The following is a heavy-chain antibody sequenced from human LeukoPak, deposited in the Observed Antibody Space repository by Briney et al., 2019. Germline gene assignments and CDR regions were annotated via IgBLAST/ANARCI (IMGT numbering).Heavy chain of an antibody. CDR2: INAGNGNT. V-gene: IGHV1-3*03. D-gene: IGHD3-10*01. CDR1: GYTFTSYA. Sequence: GASVKVSCKASGYTFTSYAMHWVRQAPGQRLGWMGWINAGNGNTKYSQEFQGRVTITRDTSASTAYMELSSLRSEDMAVYYCARTYYYGSGSYYQPQYYFDYWGQGTLVTVSS. CDR3: ARTYYYGSGSYYQPQYYFDY. J-gene: IGHJ4*02.